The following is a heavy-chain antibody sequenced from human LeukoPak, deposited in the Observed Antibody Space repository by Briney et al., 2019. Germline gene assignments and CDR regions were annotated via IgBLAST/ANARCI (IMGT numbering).Heavy chain of an antibody. Sequence: SDTLTLTCTVSGGCISSHYWSWIRQPPGKGLEWIGYSYYSGSTNYNPSLKSRVTISVDTSKNQFSLKLSSVTDADTAVYYCAKHLTNAYYDMIWFEPWGQGTLVTVSS. J-gene: IGHJ5*02. CDR1: GGCISSHY. D-gene: IGHD3-22*01. V-gene: IGHV4-59*07. CDR2: SYYSGST. CDR3: AKHLTNAYYDMIWFEP.